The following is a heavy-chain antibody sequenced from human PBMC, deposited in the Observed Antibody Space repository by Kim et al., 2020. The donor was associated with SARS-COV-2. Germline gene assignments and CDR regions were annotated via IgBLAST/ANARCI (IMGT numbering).Heavy chain of an antibody. D-gene: IGHD6-19*01. Sequence: GGSLRLSCAASGFTFSSYEMNWVRQAPGKGLEWVSYISSRGITIYYADSVKGRFTISRDNAKNSLYLQMNSLRAEDTAIYYCARGDSSGWGVTYWGQGTLVTVSS. V-gene: IGHV3-48*03. J-gene: IGHJ4*02. CDR2: ISSRGITI. CDR1: GFTFSSYE. CDR3: ARGDSSGWGVTY.